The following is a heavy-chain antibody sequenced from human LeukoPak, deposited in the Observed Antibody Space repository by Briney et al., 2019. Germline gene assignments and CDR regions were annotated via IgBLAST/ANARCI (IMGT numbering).Heavy chain of an antibody. V-gene: IGHV3-7*01. D-gene: IGHD6-19*01. CDR1: GFTFSNYW. J-gene: IGHJ4*02. CDR2: IGQDGSEN. Sequence: GGSLRLSCAASGFTFSNYWMNWVRQAPGKGLEWVASIGQDGSENYYVDSVKGRFTISRDNAKNSLYLQMNSLRVEDTAVYYCATGGGWYFDYWGQGALITAS. CDR3: ATGGGWYFDY.